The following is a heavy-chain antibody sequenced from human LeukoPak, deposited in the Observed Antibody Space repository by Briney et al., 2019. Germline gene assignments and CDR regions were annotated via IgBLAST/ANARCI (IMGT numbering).Heavy chain of an antibody. CDR1: GGSISSHY. CDR2: ISYIGST. D-gene: IGHD4-11*01. V-gene: IGHV4-59*11. Sequence: SETLSLTCTVSGGSISSHYWSWIRQPPGKGLEWIGYISYIGSTNYSPSLKSRVTISVDTSKNQFSLRLSSVTAADTAVYYCARAPKGMTTVRYYYYYYMDVWGKGTTVTVSS. CDR3: ARAPKGMTTVRYYYYYYMDV. J-gene: IGHJ6*03.